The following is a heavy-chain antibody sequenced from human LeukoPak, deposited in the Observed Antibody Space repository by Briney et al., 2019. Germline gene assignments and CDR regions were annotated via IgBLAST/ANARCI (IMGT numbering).Heavy chain of an antibody. CDR2: INSSGGST. Sequence: ASVKVSCKASGYTFTSYYMHGVRQAPGQGLEWVGIINSSGGSTRYAQKFQGRVTKPKDTPTSTVHMAVRSQSAEDTAGYSCVRGGLDGYNSDFDYWGQGTLDTVSS. J-gene: IGHJ4*02. D-gene: IGHD5-24*01. V-gene: IGHV1-46*01. CDR1: GYTFTSYY. CDR3: VRGGLDGYNSDFDY.